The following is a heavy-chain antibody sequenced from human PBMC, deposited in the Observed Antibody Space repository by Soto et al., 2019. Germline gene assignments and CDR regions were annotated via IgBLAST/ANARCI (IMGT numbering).Heavy chain of an antibody. CDR2: IYYSGST. D-gene: IGHD5-12*01. CDR3: ARVRQNIVADAFDI. V-gene: IGHV4-59*01. Sequence: AETLYLTCTVSCGSISSYYWSWIRQPPGKGLEWIGYIYYSGSTNYNPSLKSRVTISVDTSKHQFSLKLSSVPAADTAVYYCARVRQNIVADAFDIWAQGTIVSVSS. J-gene: IGHJ3*02. CDR1: CGSISSYY.